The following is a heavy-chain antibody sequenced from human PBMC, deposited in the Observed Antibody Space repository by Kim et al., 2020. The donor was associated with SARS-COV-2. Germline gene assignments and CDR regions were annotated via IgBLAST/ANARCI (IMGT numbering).Heavy chain of an antibody. D-gene: IGHD3-10*01. CDR3: ARGGQSRGVTVDYYYYGMDV. V-gene: IGHV4-34*01. Sequence: RVTISVDTSKNQFSLKLSSVTAADTAVYYCARGGQSRGVTVDYYYYGMDVWGQGTTVTVSS. J-gene: IGHJ6*02.